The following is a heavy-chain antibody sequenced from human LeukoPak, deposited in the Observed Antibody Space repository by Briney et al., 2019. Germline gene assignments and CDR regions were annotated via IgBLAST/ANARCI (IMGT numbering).Heavy chain of an antibody. CDR3: AREDIVVVPAAIRRYYYYYMDV. D-gene: IGHD2-2*02. V-gene: IGHV3-66*01. CDR2: IYSGGST. J-gene: IGHJ6*03. Sequence: GGSLRLSCAASGFTVSSNYMSWVRQAPGKGLEWVSVIYSGGSTYYADSVKGRFTISRDNSKNTLYLQMNSLRAEDTAVYYCAREDIVVVPAAIRRYYYYYMDVWGKGTTVTVSS. CDR1: GFTVSSNY.